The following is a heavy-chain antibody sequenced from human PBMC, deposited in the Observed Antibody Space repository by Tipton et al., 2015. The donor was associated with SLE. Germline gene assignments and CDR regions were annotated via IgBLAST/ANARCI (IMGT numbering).Heavy chain of an antibody. CDR1: GGSISSYY. CDR3: ARAATAISPFDY. Sequence: TLSLTCTVSGGSISSYYWSWIRQPPGKGLEWIGYIYYSGNTYYNPSLKSRVTISVDTSKNQFSLNLSSVTAADTAVYYCARAATAISPFDYWGQGTLVTVSS. V-gene: IGHV4-59*12. CDR2: IYYSGNT. J-gene: IGHJ4*02. D-gene: IGHD2-2*02.